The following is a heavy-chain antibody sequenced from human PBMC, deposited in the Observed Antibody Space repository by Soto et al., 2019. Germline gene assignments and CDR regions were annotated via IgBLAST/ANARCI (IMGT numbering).Heavy chain of an antibody. D-gene: IGHD5-12*01. CDR2: INAGNGNT. CDR1: GYTFTSYA. V-gene: IGHV1-3*01. J-gene: IGHJ6*02. Sequence: QVKLVQSGAEVKKPGASVKVSCKASGYTFTSYAMHWVRQAPGQRLEWMGWINAGNGNTKYSQKFQGRVTITRDTSASTAYMELSSLRSEDTAVYYCAADVATMGLGYYSGMDVWGQGTTVTVSS. CDR3: AADVATMGLGYYSGMDV.